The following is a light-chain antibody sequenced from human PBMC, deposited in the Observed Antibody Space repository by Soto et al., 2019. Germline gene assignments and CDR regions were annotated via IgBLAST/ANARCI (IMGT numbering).Light chain of an antibody. J-gene: IGLJ1*01. V-gene: IGLV2-14*03. CDR1: SSDVGGFNH. CDR3: SSYTVSSANV. Sequence: QSALTQPASVSGSPGQSITISCTGSSSDVGGFNHVSWYQQHPGKAPKLMIFDVSNRPSGVSNRFSGSKSANTASLTISGLQDEDEADYHCSSYTVSSANVFGTGTKLTVL. CDR2: DVS.